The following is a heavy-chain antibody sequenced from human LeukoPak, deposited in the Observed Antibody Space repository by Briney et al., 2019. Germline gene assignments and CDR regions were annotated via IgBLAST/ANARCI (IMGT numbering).Heavy chain of an antibody. J-gene: IGHJ4*02. CDR1: GYTFTGYY. Sequence: GASVKVSCKASGYTFTGYYMHWVRQAPGQGLEWMGWINPNSGGTNYAQKFQGRVTMTRDTSISTAYMELSRLRSDDTAVYYCARGPPGPYYRPVYYFDYWGQGTLVTVSS. D-gene: IGHD3-22*01. CDR3: ARGPPGPYYRPVYYFDY. CDR2: INPNSGGT. V-gene: IGHV1-2*02.